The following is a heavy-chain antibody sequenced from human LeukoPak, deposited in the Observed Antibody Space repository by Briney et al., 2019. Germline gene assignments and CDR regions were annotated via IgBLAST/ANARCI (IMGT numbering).Heavy chain of an antibody. D-gene: IGHD3-22*01. CDR3: ARGGTMIVVAMDV. J-gene: IGHJ6*04. CDR2: IYISGST. Sequence: SETLSLTCTVSGGSISSGGYYWSWIRQPAGKGLEWIGRIYISGSTNYNPSLKSRVTISVDTSKNQFSLKLSSVTAADTAVYYCARGGTMIVVAMDVWGKGTTVTISS. V-gene: IGHV4-61*02. CDR1: GGSISSGGYY.